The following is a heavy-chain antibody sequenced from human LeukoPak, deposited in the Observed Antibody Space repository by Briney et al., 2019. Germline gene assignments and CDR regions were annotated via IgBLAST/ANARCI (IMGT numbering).Heavy chain of an antibody. J-gene: IGHJ4*02. CDR1: GYTFTSYD. V-gene: IGHV1-8*01. CDR3: ARGEYSGYDFQYIPLTPFDY. D-gene: IGHD5-12*01. Sequence: ASVKVSCKASGYTFTSYDINWVRQATGQGLEWMGWMNPNSGNTGYAQKFQGRVTMTRSTSISTAYMELSSLRSEDTAVYYCARGEYSGYDFQYIPLTPFDYWGQGTLVTVSS. CDR2: MNPNSGNT.